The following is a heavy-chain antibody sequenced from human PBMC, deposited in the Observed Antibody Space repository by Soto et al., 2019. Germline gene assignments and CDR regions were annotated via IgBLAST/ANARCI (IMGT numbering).Heavy chain of an antibody. Sequence: QVQLQESGPGLVKPSQTLSLTCTVSGCSISSGGYYWNWIRQHPGKGLEWIGYIYDSGNTYYNPSVKSRVSISVDTSKNHFSLKLNSVTAAGPAVYYCARSVFPWGQGTMVTVSS. CDR2: IYDSGNT. V-gene: IGHV4-31*03. D-gene: IGHD3-3*01. CDR3: ARSVFP. J-gene: IGHJ5*02. CDR1: GCSISSGGYY.